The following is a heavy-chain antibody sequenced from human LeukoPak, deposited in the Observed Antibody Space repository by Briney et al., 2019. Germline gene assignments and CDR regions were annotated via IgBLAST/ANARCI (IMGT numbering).Heavy chain of an antibody. CDR1: GGSISSSSYY. J-gene: IGHJ4*02. CDR2: IVYSGNT. CDR3: ARRSSGGGLFDY. D-gene: IGHD6-19*01. V-gene: IGHV4-39*02. Sequence: PSETLSLTCTVSGGSISSSSYYWGWIRQPPGKGLEWIGSIVYSGNTYYNASLKSRVTISVDTSKNHFCLKLSSVTSADTAVYYCARRSSGGGLFDYWGQGTLVTVSS.